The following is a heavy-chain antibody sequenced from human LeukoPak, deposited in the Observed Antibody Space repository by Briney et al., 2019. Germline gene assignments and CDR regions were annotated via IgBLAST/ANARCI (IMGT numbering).Heavy chain of an antibody. D-gene: IGHD6-19*01. CDR3: ASGSIAVAGGFDY. J-gene: IGHJ4*02. CDR2: IYSGGST. CDR1: GFTVSSNY. V-gene: IGHV3-53*01. Sequence: GGSLRLSCAASGFTVSSNYMSWVRQAPGKGLEWVSVIYSGGSTYYEASVKGRFTISRDNSKNTLYLQMNSLRAEDTAVYYCASGSIAVAGGFDYWGQGTLVTVSS.